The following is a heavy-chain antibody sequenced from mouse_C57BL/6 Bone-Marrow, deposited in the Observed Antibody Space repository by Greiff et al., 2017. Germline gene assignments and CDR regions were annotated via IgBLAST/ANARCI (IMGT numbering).Heavy chain of an antibody. V-gene: IGHV5-6*01. CDR3: ARHNYGSSS. D-gene: IGHD1-1*01. CDR1: GFTFSSYG. Sequence: EVKVIESGGDLVKPGGSLKLSCAASGFTFSSYGMSWVRQTPDKRLEWVATISSGGSYTYYPDSVKGRFTISRDNAKNTLYLQMSSLKSEDTAMYYCARHNYGSSSWGQGTLVTVSA. J-gene: IGHJ3*01. CDR2: ISSGGSYT.